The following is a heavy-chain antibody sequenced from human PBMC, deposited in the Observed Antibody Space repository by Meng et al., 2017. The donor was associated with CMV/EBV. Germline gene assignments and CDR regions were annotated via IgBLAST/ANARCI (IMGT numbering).Heavy chain of an antibody. Sequence: GESLKISCAASGLTFTNYGMHWVRQAPDKGLEWVAFIRYDGSEKYYGDSVEGRLTISRDNSKNTVYLQMNRLRVDDTALYYCAKDSGGEGDMDVWGQGTTVTVSS. J-gene: IGHJ6*02. CDR1: GLTFTNYG. CDR2: IRYDGSEK. D-gene: IGHD3-10*01. CDR3: AKDSGGEGDMDV. V-gene: IGHV3-30*02.